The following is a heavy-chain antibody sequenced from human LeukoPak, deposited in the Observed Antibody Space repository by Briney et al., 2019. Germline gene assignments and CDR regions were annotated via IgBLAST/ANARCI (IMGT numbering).Heavy chain of an antibody. V-gene: IGHV3-23*01. CDR1: GFTFSSYG. D-gene: IGHD3-22*01. CDR3: TRFLFYYDSSGYYDYFDY. Sequence: EGTLRLSCAASGFTFSSYGMTWVRQAPGKGLEWVSIISGSGDTTYYADSVKGRFTISRDNSKNTVYLQMNSLRAEDTAVYYCTRFLFYYDSSGYYDYFDYWGQGTLVTVSS. J-gene: IGHJ4*02. CDR2: ISGSGDTT.